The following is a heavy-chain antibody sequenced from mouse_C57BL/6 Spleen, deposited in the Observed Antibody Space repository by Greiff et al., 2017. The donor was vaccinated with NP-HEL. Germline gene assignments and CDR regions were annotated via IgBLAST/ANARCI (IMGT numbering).Heavy chain of an antibody. Sequence: VQLQQPGAELVKPGASVKLSCKASGYTFTSYWMQWVKQRPGQGLEWIGEIDPSDSYTNYNQKFKGKATLTVDTSSSTAYMQLSSLTSEDSAVYYCARSYYGSNNYFDYWGQGTTLTVSS. CDR1: GYTFTSYW. CDR3: ARSYYGSNNYFDY. CDR2: IDPSDSYT. J-gene: IGHJ2*01. V-gene: IGHV1-50*01. D-gene: IGHD1-1*01.